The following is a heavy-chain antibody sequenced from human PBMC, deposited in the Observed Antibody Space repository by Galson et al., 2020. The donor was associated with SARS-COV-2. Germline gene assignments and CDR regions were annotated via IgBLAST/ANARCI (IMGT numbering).Heavy chain of an antibody. J-gene: IGHJ6*02. CDR3: ARGVVPAAIPAYRDYYYGMDV. CDR2: IYPGDSDT. D-gene: IGHD2-2*02. Sequence: GESLKISCKGSGYSFTSYWIGWVRQMPGKGLEWMGIIYPGDSDTRYSPSFQGQVTISADKSISTAYLQWSSLKASDTAMYYCARGVVPAAIPAYRDYYYGMDVWGQGTTVTVSS. V-gene: IGHV5-51*01. CDR1: GYSFTSYW.